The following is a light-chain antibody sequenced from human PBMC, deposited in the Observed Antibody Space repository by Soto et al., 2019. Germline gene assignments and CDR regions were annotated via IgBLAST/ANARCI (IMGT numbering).Light chain of an antibody. V-gene: IGKV3-15*01. CDR1: QSVSSN. CDR2: GAS. Sequence: EIVMTQSPATLSVSPGERATLSCRASQSVSSNIAWYQQQPGQAPRLLIYGASTRATGIPARFSGSGSGTEFTLTISSLQSEDFAVYYCQQYNNWPPCSMYTFGQGTKLEIK. J-gene: IGKJ2*01. CDR3: QQYNNWPPCSMYT.